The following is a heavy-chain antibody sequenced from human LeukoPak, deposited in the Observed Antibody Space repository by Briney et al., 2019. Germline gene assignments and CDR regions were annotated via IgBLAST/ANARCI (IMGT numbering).Heavy chain of an antibody. CDR3: AKAGYCSGGSCYSVWRGYYYYGMDV. CDR1: GGSFSGYY. J-gene: IGHJ6*02. V-gene: IGHV4-34*01. CDR2: INHSGST. Sequence: SETLSLTCAVYGGSFSGYYWSWIRQPPGKGLEWIGEINHSGSTNYNPSLKSRVTISVDTSKNQFSLKLSSVTAADTAVYYCAKAGYCSGGSCYSVWRGYYYYGMDVWGQGTTVTVSS. D-gene: IGHD2-15*01.